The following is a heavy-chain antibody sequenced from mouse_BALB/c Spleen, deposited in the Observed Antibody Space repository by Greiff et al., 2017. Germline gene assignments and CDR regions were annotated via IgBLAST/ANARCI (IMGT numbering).Heavy chain of an antibody. D-gene: IGHD1-1*01. V-gene: IGHV5-15*02. CDR2: ISNLAYSI. CDR3: ARSAYYGSPAWFAY. CDR1: GFTFSDYG. Sequence: DVMLVESGGGLVQPGGSRKLSCAASGFTFSDYGMAWVRQAPGKGPEWVAFISNLAYSIYYADTVTGRFTISRENAKNTLYLEMSSLRSEDTAMYYCARSAYYGSPAWFAYWGQGTLVTVSA. J-gene: IGHJ3*01.